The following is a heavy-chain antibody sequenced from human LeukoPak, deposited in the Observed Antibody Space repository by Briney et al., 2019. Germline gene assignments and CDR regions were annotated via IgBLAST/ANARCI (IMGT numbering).Heavy chain of an antibody. CDR2: ISGSGGST. CDR3: AKTFWAGSWYYDY. J-gene: IGHJ4*02. D-gene: IGHD6-13*01. Sequence: PGGSLRLSCAASGFTFSSYAMSWVRQAPGKGLEWVSAISGSGGSTYYADSVKGRFTISRDNSKNTLYLQMNSLRAEDTAVYYYAKTFWAGSWYYDYWGQGTLVTVPS. V-gene: IGHV3-23*01. CDR1: GFTFSSYA.